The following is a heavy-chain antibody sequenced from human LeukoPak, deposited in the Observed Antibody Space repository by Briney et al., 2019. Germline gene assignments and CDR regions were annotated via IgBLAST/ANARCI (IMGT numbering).Heavy chain of an antibody. D-gene: IGHD2-15*01. V-gene: IGHV4-61*01. CDR1: GGSISSGSYY. Sequence: SETLSLTCTVSGGSISSGSYYWSWIRQPPGKGLEWIGYIYYSGSTNYNPSLKSRVTISVDTSKNQFSLKLSSVTAADTAVYYCARACSGGSCYSIDAFDIWGQGTMVTVSS. CDR3: ARACSGGSCYSIDAFDI. J-gene: IGHJ3*02. CDR2: IYYSGST.